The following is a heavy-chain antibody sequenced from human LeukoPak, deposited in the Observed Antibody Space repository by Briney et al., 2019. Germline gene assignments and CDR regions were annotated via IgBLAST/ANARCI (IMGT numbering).Heavy chain of an antibody. V-gene: IGHV4-34*01. Sequence: SETLSLTCTVSGGSISSYYWSWIRQPPGKGLEWIGEINHSGSTNYNPSLKSRVTISVDTSKNQFSLKLSSVTAADTAVYYCARGLQGIVGASSFDYWGQGTLVTVSS. CDR2: INHSGST. J-gene: IGHJ4*02. CDR1: GGSISSYY. D-gene: IGHD1-26*01. CDR3: ARGLQGIVGASSFDY.